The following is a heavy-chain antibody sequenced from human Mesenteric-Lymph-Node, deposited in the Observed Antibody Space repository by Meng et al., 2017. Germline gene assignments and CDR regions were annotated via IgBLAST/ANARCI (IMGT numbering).Heavy chain of an antibody. D-gene: IGHD3-22*01. CDR3: ARGVGYYDSSGFDY. J-gene: IGHJ4*02. CDR1: GYTLTGYY. V-gene: IGHV1-2*06. Sequence: QGRLVQSGAGVKKPGASGKVSCKASGYTLTGYYMHWVRQAPGQGLEWMGRINPNSGGTNYAQKFQGRVTMTRDTSISTAYMELSRLRSDDTAVYYCARGVGYYDSSGFDYWGQGTLVTVSS. CDR2: INPNSGGT.